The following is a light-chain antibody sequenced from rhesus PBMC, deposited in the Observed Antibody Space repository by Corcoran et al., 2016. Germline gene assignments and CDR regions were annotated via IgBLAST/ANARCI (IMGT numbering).Light chain of an antibody. CDR3: QQHNTYPWT. V-gene: IGKV1-33*02. CDR1: KGISEL. Sequence: DIQMTHSPSSLPASVGDTFTITSQASKGISELLPWYTQKPRKAPKLLNFDATTLQSGGPSRLSGSGSGTEITLTISSLQPKKFATSCCQQHNTYPWTFDQETKV. J-gene: IGKJ1*01. CDR2: DAT.